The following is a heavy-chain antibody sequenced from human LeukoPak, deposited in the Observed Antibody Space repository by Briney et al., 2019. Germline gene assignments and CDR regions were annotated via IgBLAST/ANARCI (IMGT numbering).Heavy chain of an antibody. Sequence: SETLSLTCTVSGDSITSSSFFWDWIRQPPGRGLEWIGNISYSGGTNYNPSLQSRVTISADTSKNQFSLKLSSVTAADTAVYYCARHYGPWGQGTLVTVSS. CDR3: ARHYGP. J-gene: IGHJ5*02. V-gene: IGHV4-39*01. CDR2: ISYSGGT. D-gene: IGHD3-10*01. CDR1: GDSITSSSFF.